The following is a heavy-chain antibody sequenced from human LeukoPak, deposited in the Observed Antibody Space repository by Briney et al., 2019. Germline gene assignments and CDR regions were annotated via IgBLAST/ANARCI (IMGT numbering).Heavy chain of an antibody. CDR1: GFSVSSNY. Sequence: GGSLRLSCVASGFSVSSNYLSWVRQAPGKGLEWVSLIYSCGSTYYADSVKGRFTNSRDNSKNTLYLQMNSLRAEDTSVYYCVRGYRYGTVWGQGTLVTVSS. V-gene: IGHV3-66*03. J-gene: IGHJ4*02. CDR3: VRGYRYGTV. D-gene: IGHD5-18*01. CDR2: IYSCGST.